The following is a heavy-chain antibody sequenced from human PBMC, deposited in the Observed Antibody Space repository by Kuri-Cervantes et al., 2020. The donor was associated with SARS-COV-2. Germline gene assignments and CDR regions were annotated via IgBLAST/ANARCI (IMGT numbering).Heavy chain of an antibody. J-gene: IGHJ3*02. D-gene: IGHD5-24*01. CDR1: GVSFDYRF. V-gene: IGHV1-45*02. Sequence: SVQVSCKASGVSFDYRFLHWVRQAPGQALEWMGWITPFNGNTNYAQRFQDRVTITRDRSMSTAYTELSSLRFEDTAMYYCARSGPGAISREDGAFDIWGQGAMVTVSS. CDR3: ARSGPGAISREDGAFDI. CDR2: ITPFNGNT.